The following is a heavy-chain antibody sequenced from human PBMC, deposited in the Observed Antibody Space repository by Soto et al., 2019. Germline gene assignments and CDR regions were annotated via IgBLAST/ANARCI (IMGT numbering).Heavy chain of an antibody. CDR1: GGSISSGGYY. J-gene: IGHJ4*02. V-gene: IGHV4-31*03. Sequence: QVQLQESGPGLVKPSQTLSLTCTVSGGSISSGGYYWSWIRQHPGKGLEWIGYIYYSGSTYYNPSLTGRVTMSGDTSKNQFSLKRSSVTVADTAVYYCARGMNHYGCNTAGFDYWGQGTLVTVSS. CDR2: IYYSGST. D-gene: IGHD4-17*01. CDR3: ARGMNHYGCNTAGFDY.